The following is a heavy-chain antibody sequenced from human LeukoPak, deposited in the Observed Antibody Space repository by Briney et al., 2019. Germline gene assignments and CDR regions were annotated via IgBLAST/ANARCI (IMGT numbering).Heavy chain of an antibody. CDR2: ISGSGSTI. V-gene: IGHV3-11*04. Sequence: GGSLRLSCAASGFTFSDYYMSWIRQAPGKGLEWVSYISGSGSTIYYADSVKGRFTISRDNARNSLYLQMNSLRAEDTAVYYCARDLRLRARTGFDYWGQGTLVTVSS. CDR3: ARDLRLRARTGFDY. J-gene: IGHJ4*02. CDR1: GFTFSDYY. D-gene: IGHD4-17*01.